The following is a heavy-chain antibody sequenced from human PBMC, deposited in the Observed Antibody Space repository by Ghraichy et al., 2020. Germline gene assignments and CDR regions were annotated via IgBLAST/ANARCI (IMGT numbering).Heavy chain of an antibody. CDR1: GFTFSYYS. J-gene: IGHJ4*02. Sequence: GGSLRLSCAASGFTFSYYSMHWVRQAPGKGPECVSYISSSSTTTYYADSVAGRFTISRDSAKSSLYLQMNSLRDEDTAFYYCARGSDFYDATPPGPDYWGQGTLVTVSS. D-gene: IGHD2-15*01. CDR2: ISSSSTTT. V-gene: IGHV3-48*02. CDR3: ARGSDFYDATPPGPDY.